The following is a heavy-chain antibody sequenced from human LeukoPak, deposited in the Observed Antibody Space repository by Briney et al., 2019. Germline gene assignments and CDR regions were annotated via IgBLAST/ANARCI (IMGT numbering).Heavy chain of an antibody. CDR2: IYSGGST. V-gene: IGHV3-53*01. Sequence: PGGSLRLSCAASGFTVSSNYMSWVRQAPGKGLEWVSVIYSGGSTYYADSVKGRFTISRDNSKNTLYLQMNSLRAEDTAVYYCARALSGRYGKDVWGKGTTVTVSS. D-gene: IGHD3-10*01. CDR1: GFTVSSNY. J-gene: IGHJ6*04. CDR3: ARALSGRYGKDV.